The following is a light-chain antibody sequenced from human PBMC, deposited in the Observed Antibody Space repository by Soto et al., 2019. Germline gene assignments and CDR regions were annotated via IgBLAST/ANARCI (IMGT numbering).Light chain of an antibody. CDR2: AAS. CDR3: QQSYTIPIT. V-gene: IGKV1-39*01. CDR1: QSIATY. Sequence: DIQMTQSPSSLSASVGDRVTITCRASQSIATYLNWYQYKLGKAPKLLIYAASSLQTGVPSRFSGSGSGTDFTLTISSLQPEDFATYFCQQSYTIPITFGQGTRLEIK. J-gene: IGKJ5*01.